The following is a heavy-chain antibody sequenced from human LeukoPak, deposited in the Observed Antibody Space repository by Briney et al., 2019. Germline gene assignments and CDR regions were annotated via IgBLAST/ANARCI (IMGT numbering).Heavy chain of an antibody. J-gene: IGHJ4*02. CDR3: ARGVISTDY. CDR1: GDSVSSNSAA. Sequence: SQTLSLTCAISGDSVSSNSAAWNWIRQSPSRGLEWLGRTYYRSRWYSDYAVSVESRITINPDTSKIQFTLQLNSVTPGDTAVYYCARGVISTDYWGQGTLVTVSS. CDR2: TYYRSRWYS. D-gene: IGHD2-21*01. V-gene: IGHV6-1*01.